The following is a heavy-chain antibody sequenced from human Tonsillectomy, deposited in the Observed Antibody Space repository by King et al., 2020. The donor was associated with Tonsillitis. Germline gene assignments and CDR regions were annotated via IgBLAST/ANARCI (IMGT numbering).Heavy chain of an antibody. CDR2: IYGGGST. J-gene: IGHJ4*02. CDR3: AREKPGTTYFDD. D-gene: IGHD1-1*01. V-gene: IGHV1-46*01. CDR1: GYTFTSNH. Sequence: HVQLVESGAEVKKPGASVKVSCKASGYTFTSNHIHWVRQAPGQGLEWMGTIYGGGSTIYAQKFQDTVTMTRDTSTSTVYMDLSSLKSDDTAVYYCAREKPGTTYFDDWGQGTLVTVSS.